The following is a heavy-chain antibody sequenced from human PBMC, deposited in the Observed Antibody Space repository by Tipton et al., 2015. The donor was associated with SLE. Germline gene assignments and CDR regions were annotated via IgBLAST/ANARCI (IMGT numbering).Heavy chain of an antibody. CDR2: IYSGGST. Sequence: SLRLSCAASGFTVSSKYMSWVRQAPGKGLEWVSVIYSGGSTYYADSVKGRFTISRDNAKNSLYLQMNSLRAEDTAVYYCARVIAAAGLDYWGQGTLVTVSS. J-gene: IGHJ4*02. D-gene: IGHD6-13*01. V-gene: IGHV3-66*01. CDR1: GFTVSSKY. CDR3: ARVIAAAGLDY.